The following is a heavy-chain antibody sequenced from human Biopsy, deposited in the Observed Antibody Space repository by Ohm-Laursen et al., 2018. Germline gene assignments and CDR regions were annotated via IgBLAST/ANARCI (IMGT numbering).Heavy chain of an antibody. CDR2: IYYSGST. CDR1: GGSISSDY. D-gene: IGHD2/OR15-2a*01. J-gene: IGHJ6*02. Sequence: SDTLSLTCTVSGGSISSDYWSWIRQTPGKGLEWIGYIYYSGSTNYNPSLKSRVTISVDTSKNQFSLRLNSVTAADTAVYYCARATNSTGWPYYYFYGMDVWGQGTTVTASS. V-gene: IGHV4-59*07. CDR3: ARATNSTGWPYYYFYGMDV.